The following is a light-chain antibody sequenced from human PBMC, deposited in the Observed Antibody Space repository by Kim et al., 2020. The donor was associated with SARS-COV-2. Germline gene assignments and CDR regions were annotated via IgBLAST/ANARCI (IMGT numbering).Light chain of an antibody. CDR3: QQYSNFLIT. CDR2: DAS. J-gene: IGKJ5*01. V-gene: IGKV1-33*01. Sequence: ASVGDSITITCQASQDISIYLNWYQQKPGKAPKLLIYDASNLETGVPARFSGSGSGTDFTFTISSLQPEDVATYYCQQYSNFLITFGQGTKLDIK. CDR1: QDISIY.